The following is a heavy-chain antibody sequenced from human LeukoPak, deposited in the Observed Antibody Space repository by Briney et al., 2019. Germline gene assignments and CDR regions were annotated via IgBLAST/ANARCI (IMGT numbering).Heavy chain of an antibody. CDR1: GFTFSSYS. J-gene: IGHJ3*02. CDR3: AKNSPGSGWTDDDAFDI. CDR2: ISSSSSYI. D-gene: IGHD6-19*01. V-gene: IGHV3-21*04. Sequence: GGSLRLSCAASGFTFSSYSMNWVRQAPGKGLEWVSSISSSSSYIYYADSVKGRFTISRDNSKNTLYLQMNSLRAEDTAVYYCAKNSPGSGWTDDDAFDIWGQGTMVTVSS.